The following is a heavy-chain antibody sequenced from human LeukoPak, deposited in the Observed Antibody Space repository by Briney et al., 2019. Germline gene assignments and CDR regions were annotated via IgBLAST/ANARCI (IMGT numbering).Heavy chain of an antibody. D-gene: IGHD3-10*01. V-gene: IGHV3-53*01. Sequence: GGSLRLSCAASGFTVSSNYMSWVRQAPGKGLEWVSVIYSGGSTYYADSVKGRFTISRDNSKNTLYLQTNSLRAEDTAVYYCARGPYGSGSYWVDYWGQGTLVTVSS. CDR3: ARGPYGSGSYWVDY. CDR1: GFTVSSNY. J-gene: IGHJ4*02. CDR2: IYSGGST.